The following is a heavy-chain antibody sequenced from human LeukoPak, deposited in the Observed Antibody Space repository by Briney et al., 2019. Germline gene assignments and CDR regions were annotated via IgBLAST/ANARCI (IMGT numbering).Heavy chain of an antibody. J-gene: IGHJ4*03. CDR2: IKQDGSEK. V-gene: IGHV3-7*01. CDR3: ASPSGGYSGSYNDY. D-gene: IGHD1-26*01. Sequence: TGGSLRLSCAASGFTFSSYWMSWVRQAPGKGLEWVANIKQDGSEKYYVDSVKGRFTISRDNAKNSLYLQMNSLRAEDTAVYYCASPSGGYSGSYNDYWSQGTTVTVSS. CDR1: GFTFSSYW.